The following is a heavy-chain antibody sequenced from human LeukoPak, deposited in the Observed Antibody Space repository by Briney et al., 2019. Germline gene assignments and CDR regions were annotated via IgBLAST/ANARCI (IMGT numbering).Heavy chain of an antibody. Sequence: GGSLRLSCAASGFTFDDYAMHWVRQAPGKGLEWVSVIYSGGTTYYADSVKGRFTISRDNSKNTLYLQMNSLRAEDTAVYYCAKPFHPTTAIDYWGQGTLVTVSS. V-gene: IGHV3-23*03. D-gene: IGHD1-1*01. J-gene: IGHJ4*02. CDR3: AKPFHPTTAIDY. CDR2: IYSGGTT. CDR1: GFTFDDYA.